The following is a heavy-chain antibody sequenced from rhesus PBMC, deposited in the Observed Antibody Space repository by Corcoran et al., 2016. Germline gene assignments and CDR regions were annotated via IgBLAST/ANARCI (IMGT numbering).Heavy chain of an antibody. Sequence: VEQLVESGGGLVQPGASLRLSCAASEFTFSSYDMHWVRQAPGKGLEWGSAIRICGCTYYPGSVKGRFTISRDNAKNSLYLQMNSLRAEDTAVYYCARGYSGSYFDYWGQGVLVTVSS. J-gene: IGHJ4*01. CDR1: EFTFSSYD. D-gene: IGHD1-44*02. CDR3: ARGYSGSYFDY. V-gene: IGHV3-132*01. CDR2: IRICGCT.